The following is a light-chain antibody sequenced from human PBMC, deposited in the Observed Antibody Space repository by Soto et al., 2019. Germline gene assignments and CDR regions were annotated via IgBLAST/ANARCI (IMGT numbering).Light chain of an antibody. CDR1: QSVAKNY. V-gene: IGKV3-20*01. Sequence: EIVLTQSPGTLSLSTGERATLSCRASQSVAKNYLAWYQQKPGQAHMLLIHGASNRATGIPDRFSGSGSGTDFTLPISRLEPEDFALFYCQKYSNAPLTFGGGTKVEIK. CDR2: GAS. J-gene: IGKJ4*01. CDR3: QKYSNAPLT.